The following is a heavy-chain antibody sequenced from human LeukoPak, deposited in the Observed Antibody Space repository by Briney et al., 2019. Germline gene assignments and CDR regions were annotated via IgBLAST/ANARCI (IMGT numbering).Heavy chain of an antibody. J-gene: IGHJ4*02. CDR1: GFTFDDYA. CDR3: AKSGGFGELLYVDY. V-gene: IGHV3-9*01. CDR2: ISWNSGSI. Sequence: PGGSLRLSCAASGFTFDDYAMHWVRQAPGKGLEWVSGISWNSGSIGYADSVKGRFTISRDNAKNSLYLQMNSLRAEDTALYYCAKSGGFGELLYVDYWGQGTLVTVSS. D-gene: IGHD3-10*01.